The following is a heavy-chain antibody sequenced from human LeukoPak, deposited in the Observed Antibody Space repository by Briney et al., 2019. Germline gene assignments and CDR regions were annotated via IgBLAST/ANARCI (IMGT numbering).Heavy chain of an antibody. D-gene: IGHD4-17*01. J-gene: IGHJ4*02. V-gene: IGHV4-39*07. CDR3: ARLIKATTHFDY. CDR2: IYYTWNT. Sequence: SETLSLTCSVSGGPISGTTYYWGWVRQPPGKGLEWIGAIYYTWNTHYNPSLKSRATMSLDTSRNQFSLKLSSVTAADTAVYYCARLIKATTHFDYWRQGILATVSS. CDR1: GGPISGTTYY.